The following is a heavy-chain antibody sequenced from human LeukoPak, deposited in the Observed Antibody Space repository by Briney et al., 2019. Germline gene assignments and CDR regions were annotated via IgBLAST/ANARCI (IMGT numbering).Heavy chain of an antibody. D-gene: IGHD6-13*01. Sequence: SETLSLTCTVSGGSISSSSYYWGWIRQPPGKGLEWIGSIYYSGSTYYNPSPKSRVTISVDTSKNQFSLKLSSVTAADTAVYYCARSSGYSSSGGLNWFDTWGQGTLVTVSS. CDR1: GGSISSSSYY. CDR3: ARSSGYSSSGGLNWFDT. V-gene: IGHV4-39*01. J-gene: IGHJ5*02. CDR2: IYYSGST.